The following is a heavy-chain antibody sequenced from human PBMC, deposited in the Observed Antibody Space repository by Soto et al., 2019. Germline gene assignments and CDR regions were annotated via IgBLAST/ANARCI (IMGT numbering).Heavy chain of an antibody. CDR2: ITGSGGDT. Sequence: GGSLRLSCAASGFTFNNYAMSWVRQAPGKGLEWVSAITGSGGDTYHADSVKGRFTISRDNSKNTLYLQMNSLRAEDTAVYYCAKGSASGSPYYFDYWGHGTLVTVSS. V-gene: IGHV3-23*01. D-gene: IGHD6-25*01. J-gene: IGHJ4*01. CDR1: GFTFNNYA. CDR3: AKGSASGSPYYFDY.